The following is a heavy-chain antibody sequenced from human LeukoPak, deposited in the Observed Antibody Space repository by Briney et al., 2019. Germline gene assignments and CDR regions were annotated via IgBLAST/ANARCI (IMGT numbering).Heavy chain of an antibody. D-gene: IGHD1-26*01. CDR3: AKRWEDSPWRFDY. V-gene: IGHV3-30*02. J-gene: IGHJ4*02. CDR1: GFTFSSYG. CDR2: IRYDGSNK. Sequence: GGSLRLSCAASGFTFSSYGMHWVRQAPGKGLEWVAFIRYDGSNKYYADSVKGRFTISRDNSKNTLYLQINSLTAEDTAVYYCAKRWEDSPWRFDYWGQGTLVTVSS.